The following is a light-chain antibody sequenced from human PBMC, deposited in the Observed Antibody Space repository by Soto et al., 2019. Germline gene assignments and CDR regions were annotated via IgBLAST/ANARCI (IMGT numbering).Light chain of an antibody. CDR3: SSFAGSFYWV. V-gene: IGLV2-8*01. CDR2: EVS. J-gene: IGLJ2*01. Sequence: QSVLTQPTSASGSPGQSVTISCTGTSSDVGGYNYVSWYQQHPGKAPKLMIYEVSKRPSGVPDRFSGSKSGNTASLTVSGLQAEDEADYYCSSFAGSFYWVFGGGTKLTVL. CDR1: SSDVGGYNY.